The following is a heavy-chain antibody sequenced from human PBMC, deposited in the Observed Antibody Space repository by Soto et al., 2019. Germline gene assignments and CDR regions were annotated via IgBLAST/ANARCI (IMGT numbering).Heavy chain of an antibody. CDR3: ARVTVIGDLWSGYDYYYYMDV. CDR1: GGSISSSSYY. Sequence: QLQLQESGPGLVKPSETLSLTCTVSGGSISSSSYYWGWIRQPPGKGLEWIGSIYYSGSTYYNPSLKSRLTISVDTSVNQLSLKLSSVTAADTAVYYCARVTVIGDLWSGYDYYYYMDVWGKGTTVTVSS. D-gene: IGHD3-3*01. J-gene: IGHJ6*03. CDR2: IYYSGST. V-gene: IGHV4-39*01.